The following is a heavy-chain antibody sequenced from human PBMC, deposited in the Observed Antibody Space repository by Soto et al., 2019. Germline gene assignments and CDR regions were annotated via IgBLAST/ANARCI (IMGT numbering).Heavy chain of an antibody. D-gene: IGHD6-6*01. CDR2: IYYSGST. CDR3: ARQRAGSSSCFDY. J-gene: IGHJ4*02. V-gene: IGHV4-31*03. CDR1: GGSISSGGYY. Sequence: QVQLQESGPGLVKPSQTLSLTCTVSGGSISSGGYYWSWIRQHPGKGLEWIGYIYYSGSTYYNPSLKSRVTISVDTSKNQFSRKLSSVPAADTAVYYGARQRAGSSSCFDYWGQGTLVTVSS.